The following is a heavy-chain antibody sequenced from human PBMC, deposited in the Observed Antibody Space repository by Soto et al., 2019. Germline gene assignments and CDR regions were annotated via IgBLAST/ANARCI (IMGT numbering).Heavy chain of an antibody. CDR2: NYYSGIT. Sequence: SETLSLTCTASGGSISSGGYYWTWIRQHTGKSMEWNGYNYYSGITYYNPSLKSRVTISLDTSKNKITMKLSTVTAADTAVYYCARGSSIAGXXYGXDVWGQGTT. J-gene: IGHJ6*01. D-gene: IGHD6-6*01. CDR3: ARGSSIAGXXYGXDV. V-gene: IGHV4-31*03. CDR1: GGSISSGGYY.